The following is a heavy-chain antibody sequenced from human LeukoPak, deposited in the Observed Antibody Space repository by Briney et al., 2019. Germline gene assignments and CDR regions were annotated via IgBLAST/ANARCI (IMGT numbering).Heavy chain of an antibody. D-gene: IGHD2-2*01. CDR3: AYHLSYYYYGLDV. CDR2: IWYDGNNK. CDR1: GFTFSSYG. V-gene: IGHV3-33*01. J-gene: IGHJ6*02. Sequence: SGRSLRLSCAASGFTFSSYGMHWVRQAPGKGLEWVAVIWYDGNNKYYADSVKGRFTISRDNSKNTLYLQMNSLRAEDTAVYYCAYHLSYYYYGLDVWGQGTTVSVSS.